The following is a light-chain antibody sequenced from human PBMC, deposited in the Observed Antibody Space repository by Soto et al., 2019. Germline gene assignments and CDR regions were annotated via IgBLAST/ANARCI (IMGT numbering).Light chain of an antibody. CDR3: QHFGGTTFT. CDR2: GAS. V-gene: IGKV3-20*01. CDR1: QSVSSSY. J-gene: IGKJ5*01. Sequence: EIVLTQSPCTLSLSPGEGATLSCRASQSVSSSYIAWYQQRPGQIPSLLIYGASTRATGIPDRFSGSGSGTHFTLTISRLEPGDFAVYYCQHFGGTTFTFGQRTRLEIK.